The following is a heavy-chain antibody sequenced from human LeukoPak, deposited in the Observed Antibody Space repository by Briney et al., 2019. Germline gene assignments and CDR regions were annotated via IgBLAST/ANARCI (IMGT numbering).Heavy chain of an antibody. CDR2: ISSSSSYI. Sequence: GGSLRLSCAASGFTFSSYSMNWVRQALGKGLEWVSSISSSSSYIYYADSVKGRFTISRDNAKNSLYLQMNSLRAEDTAVYYCARDSGSEALDYWGQGTLVTVSS. D-gene: IGHD6-25*01. CDR3: ARDSGSEALDY. J-gene: IGHJ4*02. V-gene: IGHV3-21*04. CDR1: GFTFSSYS.